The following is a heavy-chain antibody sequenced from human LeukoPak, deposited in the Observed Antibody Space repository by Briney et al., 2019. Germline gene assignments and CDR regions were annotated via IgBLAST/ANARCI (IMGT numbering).Heavy chain of an antibody. V-gene: IGHV4-4*07. Sequence: SGTLSLTCTVSGGSISSYYWSWIRQPAGKGLEWIGRIYTSGSTNYNPSLKSRVTMSVDTSKNQFSLKLSSVTAADTAVYYCARMSPEWGYYYYGMDVWGQGTTVTVSS. CDR1: GGSISSYY. CDR3: ARMSPEWGYYYYGMDV. CDR2: IYTSGST. D-gene: IGHD7-27*01. J-gene: IGHJ6*02.